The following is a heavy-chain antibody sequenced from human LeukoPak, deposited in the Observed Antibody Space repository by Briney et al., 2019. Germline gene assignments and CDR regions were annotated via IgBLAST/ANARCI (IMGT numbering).Heavy chain of an antibody. D-gene: IGHD2-2*01. Sequence: GGSLRLSCAASAFTFSSYDMHWVRQATGKGLEWVSAIGTAGDTYYPGSVKGRFTISRENAKNSLYLQMNSLRAGDTAVYYCARGRYCSSTNCYAGGAFDIWGQGTMVTVSS. CDR2: IGTAGDT. CDR3: ARGRYCSSTNCYAGGAFDI. J-gene: IGHJ3*02. CDR1: AFTFSSYD. V-gene: IGHV3-13*01.